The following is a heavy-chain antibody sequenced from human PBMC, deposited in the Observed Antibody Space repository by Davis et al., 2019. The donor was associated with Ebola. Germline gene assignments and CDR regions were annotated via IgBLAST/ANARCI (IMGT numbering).Heavy chain of an antibody. Sequence: AASVKVSCKASGYTFTGYYMHWVRQAPGQGLEWMGRINPNSGGTNYAQKFQGRVTMTRDTPTSTVYMELSSLRSEDTAVYYCARDSFRQAKDIWGQGTMVTVSS. CDR3: ARDSFRQAKDI. CDR2: INPNSGGT. CDR1: GYTFTGYY. J-gene: IGHJ3*02. V-gene: IGHV1-2*06.